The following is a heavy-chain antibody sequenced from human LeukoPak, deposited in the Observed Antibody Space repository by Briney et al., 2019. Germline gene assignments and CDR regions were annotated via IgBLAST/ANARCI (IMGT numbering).Heavy chain of an antibody. CDR3: ARLGSSSPYYFYYYIDV. V-gene: IGHV4-4*09. CDR2: IYTSGST. CDR1: GGSISGYY. D-gene: IGHD7-27*01. J-gene: IGHJ6*03. Sequence: SETLSLTCTVSGGSISGYYWSWLRQPPGKGLEWIGYIYTSGSTSYNPSLKSRLTFSIDTCKNQVSLTLRSVTAADTAVYYCARLGSSSPYYFYYYIDVWGKGTTVTVSS.